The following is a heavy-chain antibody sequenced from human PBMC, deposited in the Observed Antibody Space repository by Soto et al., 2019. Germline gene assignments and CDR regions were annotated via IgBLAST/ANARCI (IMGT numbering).Heavy chain of an antibody. J-gene: IGHJ4*02. CDR1: GCCISSDDYY. V-gene: IGHV4-30-4*02. CDR2: IYYSGSP. Sequence: SDTLSLNCTVSGCCISSDDYYWSWIRHPPGKVLEWSGYIYYSGSPSYNPSLKSRLTISLDTSKNQFSLKLSSVSAADPAVYYCARDRSNSPDYFDYWGQGTLVNVSS. D-gene: IGHD6-6*01. CDR3: ARDRSNSPDYFDY.